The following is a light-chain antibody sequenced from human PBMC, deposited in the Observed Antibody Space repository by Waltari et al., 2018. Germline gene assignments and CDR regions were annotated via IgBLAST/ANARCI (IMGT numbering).Light chain of an antibody. J-gene: IGKJ4*02. V-gene: IGKV3-11*01. CDR1: QSVNSY. Sequence: EIVLTQSPATMSLSPGERANLSCRASQSVNSYLCWYQQKPGQAPRFLIYDASERATGIPARFSGSGSGTYFTLTISSLEPEEFAVYYCQQRGHWLTFGGGTKVEIK. CDR2: DAS. CDR3: QQRGHWLT.